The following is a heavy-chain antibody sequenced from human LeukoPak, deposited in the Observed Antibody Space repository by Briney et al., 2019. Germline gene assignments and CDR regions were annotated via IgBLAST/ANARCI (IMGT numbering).Heavy chain of an antibody. CDR2: INHSGST. CDR1: GGSFSGYY. Sequence: SETLSLTCAVYGGSFSGYYWSWIRQPPGKGLEWIGEINHSGSTNYNPSLKSRVTISVDTSKNQFSLKLSSVTAADTAVYYCARRRGYSYGYYFDYWGQGTLVTVSS. V-gene: IGHV4-34*01. CDR3: ARRRGYSYGYYFDY. J-gene: IGHJ4*02. D-gene: IGHD5-18*01.